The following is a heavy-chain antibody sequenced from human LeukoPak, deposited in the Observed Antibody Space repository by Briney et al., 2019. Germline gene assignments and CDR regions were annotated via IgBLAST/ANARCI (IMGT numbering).Heavy chain of an antibody. Sequence: SGNVSSTASGRTFTIYAISWVRQAPGQGHEWMGGIIPIFRTANYTQKFQGRVTITTDESTSTAYMERSSLRSEDRAVSCCARARLPLANWIYARGNYYSTEVCGKGTPVTVSS. CDR3: ARARLPLANWIYARGNYYSTEV. CDR2: IIPIFRTA. V-gene: IGHV1-69*05. D-gene: IGHD1-7*01. J-gene: IGHJ6*03. CDR1: GRTFTIYA.